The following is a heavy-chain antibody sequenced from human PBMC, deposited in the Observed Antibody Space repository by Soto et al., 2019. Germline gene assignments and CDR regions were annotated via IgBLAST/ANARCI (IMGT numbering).Heavy chain of an antibody. D-gene: IGHD3-22*01. Sequence: SETLSLTCAVSGGSISSGGYSWSWIRQPPGKGLEWIGYIYHSGSTYYNPSLKSRVTISVDRSKNQFSLKLSSVTAADTAVYYCARAQDCYDSSGYYYVVFDYWGQGTLVTVPQ. J-gene: IGHJ4*02. CDR1: GGSISSGGYS. CDR3: ARAQDCYDSSGYYYVVFDY. V-gene: IGHV4-30-2*01. CDR2: IYHSGST.